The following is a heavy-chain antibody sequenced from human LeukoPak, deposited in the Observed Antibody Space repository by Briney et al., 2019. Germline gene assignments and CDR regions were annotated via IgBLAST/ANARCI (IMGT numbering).Heavy chain of an antibody. V-gene: IGHV3-66*01. CDR1: GFTPSSNY. CDR3: ARRSDYFDY. J-gene: IGHJ4*02. Sequence: PGGSLRLSCAASGFTPSSNYMSWVRQAAGKGLEWVSVIYSGGSTYYADSVKGRFTISRDSSKNTLYLQMNSLRAEDTAVYYCARRSDYFDYWGQGTLVTVSS. CDR2: IYSGGST.